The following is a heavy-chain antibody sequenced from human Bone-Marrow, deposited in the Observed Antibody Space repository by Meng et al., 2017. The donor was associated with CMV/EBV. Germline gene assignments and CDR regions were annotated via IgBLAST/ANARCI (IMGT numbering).Heavy chain of an antibody. CDR2: IYYSGST. J-gene: IGHJ4*02. CDR3: ARVGYSSTPGIDY. CDR1: GGSVSSGSYY. D-gene: IGHD6-19*01. Sequence: SETLSLTCTVSGGSVSSGSYYWSWIRQPPGKGLEWIGYIYYSGSTNYNPSLKSRVTISVDTSKNQFSLKLSSVTAADTAVYYCARVGYSSTPGIDYWGQGTLVTVS. V-gene: IGHV4-61*01.